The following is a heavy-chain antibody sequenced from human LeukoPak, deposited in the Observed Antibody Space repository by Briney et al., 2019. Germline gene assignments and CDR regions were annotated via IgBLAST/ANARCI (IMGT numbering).Heavy chain of an antibody. V-gene: IGHV3-30*04. CDR2: ISFDRSNV. D-gene: IGHD2-2*01. J-gene: IGHJ4*02. Sequence: GGSLRLSCAASGFTFSNYAIHWVRQAPGKGLEWVAVISFDRSNVYYADSVQGRFTISRDNPKNTLYLQMNSLRAEDTAVYYCARHSYQLLFGYWGQGTLVTVSS. CDR3: ARHSYQLLFGY. CDR1: GFTFSNYA.